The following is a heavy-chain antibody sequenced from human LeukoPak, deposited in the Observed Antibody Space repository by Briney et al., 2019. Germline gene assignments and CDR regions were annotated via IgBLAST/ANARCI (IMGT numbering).Heavy chain of an antibody. J-gene: IGHJ4*02. V-gene: IGHV4-4*02. Sequence: SETLSLTCAVSGGSISSSNWWSWVRQPPGEGLEWIGEIYHSGSTNYNPSLKSRVTISVDKSKNQFSLKLSSVTAADTAVYYCARGAPAAGIIWDYWGQGTLVTVSS. D-gene: IGHD6-13*01. CDR3: ARGAPAAGIIWDY. CDR2: IYHSGST. CDR1: GGSISSSNW.